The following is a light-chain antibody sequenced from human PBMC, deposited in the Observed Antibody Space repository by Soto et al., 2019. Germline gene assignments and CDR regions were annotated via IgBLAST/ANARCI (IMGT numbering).Light chain of an antibody. CDR3: CSYAGTYSFV. V-gene: IGLV1-44*01. Sequence: QSVLTQPPSASGTPGQRVTLSCSGSSSNIGYNAVNWYQQLPGKAPKLLMHGNSQRPSGVPDRFSGSKSGTSASLAISGLRTEDEADYYCCSYAGTYSFVFGGGTKVTVL. J-gene: IGLJ3*02. CDR2: GNS. CDR1: SSNIGYNA.